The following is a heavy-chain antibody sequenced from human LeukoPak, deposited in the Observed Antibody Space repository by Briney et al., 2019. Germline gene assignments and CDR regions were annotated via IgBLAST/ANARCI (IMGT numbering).Heavy chain of an antibody. J-gene: IGHJ3*02. V-gene: IGHV1-69*04. Sequence: SVKVSCKASGDTFSSYAISWVRQAPGQGLEWMGRIIPVFAKTEYTQKFRGRVTITADKSTSTAFMELSSLTSEDTAVYYCARDRTLWFGEIQAFDIWGQGTMVTVSS. D-gene: IGHD3-10*01. CDR2: IIPVFAKT. CDR3: ARDRTLWFGEIQAFDI. CDR1: GDTFSSYA.